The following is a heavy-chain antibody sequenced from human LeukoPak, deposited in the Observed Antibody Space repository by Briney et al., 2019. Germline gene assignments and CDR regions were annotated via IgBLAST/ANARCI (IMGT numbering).Heavy chain of an antibody. J-gene: IGHJ3*02. V-gene: IGHV4-30-2*01. Sequence: PSQTLSLTCAVSGGSISSGSYSWSWIRQPPGKGLEWIGYIYHSGSTYYDPSLKSRVTISVDRSKNQFSLKLSSVTAADTAVYYCARKESLDAFDIWGQGTMVTVSS. CDR1: GGSISSGSYS. CDR2: IYHSGST. CDR3: ARKESLDAFDI.